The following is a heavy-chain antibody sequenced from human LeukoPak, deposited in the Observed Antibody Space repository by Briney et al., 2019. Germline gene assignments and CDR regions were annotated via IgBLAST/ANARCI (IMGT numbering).Heavy chain of an antibody. CDR3: ARDVPDY. CDR1: GHTFTGYY. D-gene: IGHD3-10*02. J-gene: IGHJ4*02. Sequence: ASVKVSCKASGHTFTGYYIHWVRQAPGQGLEWMGWINPNSGGTNYAQKFQGRVTMTRDTSISTAYMELSSLRSDDTAVYYCARDVPDYWGQGTLVTVSS. V-gene: IGHV1-2*02. CDR2: INPNSGGT.